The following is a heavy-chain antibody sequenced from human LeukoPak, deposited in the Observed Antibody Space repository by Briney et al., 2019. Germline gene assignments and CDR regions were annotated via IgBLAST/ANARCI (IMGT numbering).Heavy chain of an antibody. CDR3: ARAPRGYGPGYYYYYMDV. D-gene: IGHD1-1*01. J-gene: IGHJ6*03. CDR2: INHSGST. CDR1: GGSFSGYH. V-gene: IGHV4-34*01. Sequence: PSETLSLTCAVYGGSFSGYHWSWIRQPPGKGLEWIGEINHSGSTNYNPSLKSRVTISVDTSKNQFSLKLSSVTAADTAVYYCARAPRGYGPGYYYYYMDVWGKGTTVTVSS.